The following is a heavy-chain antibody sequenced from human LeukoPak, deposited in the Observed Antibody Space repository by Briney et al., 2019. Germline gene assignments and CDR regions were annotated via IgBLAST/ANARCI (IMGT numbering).Heavy chain of an antibody. Sequence: SETLSLTCAVYGGSFSGYYWSWIRQPPGKGLEWIGEINHSGRSNYNPSLKSRVTISVDTSKNQFSLNLSSVTAADTAVYHCTRFPCSSWSYGMDVWGQGTTVTVSS. CDR3: TRFPCSSWSYGMDV. D-gene: IGHD6-13*01. CDR1: GGSFSGYY. V-gene: IGHV4-34*01. J-gene: IGHJ6*02. CDR2: INHSGRS.